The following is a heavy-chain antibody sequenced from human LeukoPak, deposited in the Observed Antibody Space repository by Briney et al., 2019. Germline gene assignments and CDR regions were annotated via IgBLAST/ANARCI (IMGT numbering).Heavy chain of an antibody. CDR1: GFPFSSYA. V-gene: IGHV3-30-3*01. Sequence: GGSLRLSCGACGFPFSSYAMHWVRQAPGKRLEWVAVISYDGSNKYYADSVKGRFTISRHNSKNTLYLQMNSLRAEDTAGYYCAGGLFWSGYPIYYYYGMDVWGQGTTVTVSS. J-gene: IGHJ6*02. CDR2: ISYDGSNK. CDR3: AGGLFWSGYPIYYYYGMDV. D-gene: IGHD3-3*01.